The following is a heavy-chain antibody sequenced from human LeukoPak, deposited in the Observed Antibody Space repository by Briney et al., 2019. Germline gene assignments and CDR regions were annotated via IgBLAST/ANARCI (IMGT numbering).Heavy chain of an antibody. V-gene: IGHV1-8*01. CDR1: GYTFTSYD. CDR3: ARESGRVAGGGFDAFDI. CDR2: MNPNSGNT. J-gene: IGHJ3*02. Sequence: GASVKVSCKASGYTFTSYDINWVRQATGQGLEWMGWMNPNSGNTGYAQKFQGRVTMTRNTSISTAYMELSSLRSEDTAVYYCARESGRVAGGGFDAFDIWGQGTMVTVSS. D-gene: IGHD6-19*01.